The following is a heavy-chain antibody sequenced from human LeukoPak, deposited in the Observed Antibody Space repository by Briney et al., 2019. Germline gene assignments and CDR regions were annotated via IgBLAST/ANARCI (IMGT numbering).Heavy chain of an antibody. CDR2: INTYTGNP. D-gene: IGHD6-13*01. Sequence: ASVKVSCKASGYTFTSYAMNWVRQAPGQGLEWMGWINTYTGNPTYAQGFTGRFVFSLDTSVSTAYLQISSLKAEDTAVYYCARGVAAAGTRPELGWFDPWGQGTLVTVSS. CDR1: GYTFTSYA. CDR3: ARGVAAAGTRPELGWFDP. V-gene: IGHV7-4-1*02. J-gene: IGHJ5*02.